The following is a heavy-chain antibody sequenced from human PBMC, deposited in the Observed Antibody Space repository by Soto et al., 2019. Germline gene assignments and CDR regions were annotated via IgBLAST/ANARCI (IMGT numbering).Heavy chain of an antibody. Sequence: QVQLVQSGAVVKKPGASVTLSCKASGYTFSMHYIHWVRQAPGQGLEWMGMIHPTGGITNYAQRFKGRVTLTRDTSTSKVYMELSSLRSEDTALYYCARVKRGSNSAWYNYMDVWGQGTTVTVSS. J-gene: IGHJ6*02. CDR2: IHPTGGIT. V-gene: IGHV1-46*01. D-gene: IGHD6-19*01. CDR1: GYTFSMHY. CDR3: ARVKRGSNSAWYNYMDV.